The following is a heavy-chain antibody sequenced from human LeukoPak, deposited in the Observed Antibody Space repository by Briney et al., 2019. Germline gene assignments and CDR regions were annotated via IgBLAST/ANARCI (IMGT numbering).Heavy chain of an antibody. Sequence: GGSLRLSCTTSGFAFDDFAMSWVRQPAGKGLEWVGFIRRRAYGGAAEYAASVKGRFIISRDDSKGIAYLQMNSLKTEETAVYYCSRNGLVDFDYWGQGSRVIVSP. CDR2: IRRRAYGGAA. CDR3: SRNGLVDFDY. V-gene: IGHV3-49*04. J-gene: IGHJ4*02. CDR1: GFAFDDFA.